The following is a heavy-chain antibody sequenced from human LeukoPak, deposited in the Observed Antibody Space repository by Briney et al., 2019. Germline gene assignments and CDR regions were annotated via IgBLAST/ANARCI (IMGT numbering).Heavy chain of an antibody. V-gene: IGHV1-46*01. CDR2: INPSGGST. D-gene: IGHD2-15*01. Sequence: ASVKVSCKASGYTFTSYYMHWVRQAPGQGLEWMGIINPSGGSTRYAQKFQGRVTMTRDTSTSTVYMELSSLRSEDTAVYYCARDTSLVVVAATRAYNWFDPWGQGTLVTVSS. CDR3: ARDTSLVVVAATRAYNWFDP. J-gene: IGHJ5*02. CDR1: GYTFTSYY.